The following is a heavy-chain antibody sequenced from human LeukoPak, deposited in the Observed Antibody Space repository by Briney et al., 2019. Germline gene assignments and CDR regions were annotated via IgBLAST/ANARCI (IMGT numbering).Heavy chain of an antibody. J-gene: IGHJ6*03. Sequence: GGSLRLSCAAPGFTFSSYGMHWVRQAPGKGLEWVAFIRYDGSNKYYADSVKGRFTISRDNSKNTLYLQMNSLRAEDTAVYYCAKDRRSSSWPEPMDVWGKGTTVTISS. CDR1: GFTFSSYG. D-gene: IGHD6-13*01. CDR3: AKDRRSSSWPEPMDV. CDR2: IRYDGSNK. V-gene: IGHV3-30*02.